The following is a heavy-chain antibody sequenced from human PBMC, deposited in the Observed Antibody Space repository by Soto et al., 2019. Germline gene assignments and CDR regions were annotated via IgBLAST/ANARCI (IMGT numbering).Heavy chain of an antibody. V-gene: IGHV4-39*01. CDR3: ARLGSRGLYQGSYFDH. J-gene: IGHJ4*02. CDR2: ILYSGST. CDR1: GGSITRNNHY. D-gene: IGHD6-19*01. Sequence: QLQLQESGPGLVKPSETLSLTCIVSGGSITRNNHYWGWIRQSPGKGLEWIGSILYSGSTNYNPSLKSRVTLSVETSKNPFSLKISSVTAADTALYYCARLGSRGLYQGSYFDHWGQGTLVTVSS.